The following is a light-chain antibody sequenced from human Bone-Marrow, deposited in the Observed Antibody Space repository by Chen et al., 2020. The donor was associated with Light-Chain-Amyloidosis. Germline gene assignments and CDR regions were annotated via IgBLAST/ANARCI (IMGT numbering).Light chain of an antibody. J-gene: IGKJ1*01. CDR1: QSISSW. Sequence: DIQMTQSPSTLSASVGDRVTITCRASQSISSWLAWYQQKPGKAPKLLIYDASSLESGVPSRFSGSGSGTEFTLHSSSLQADDFATYYCKQYNSYPPWTFGQGTKVEIK. V-gene: IGKV1-5*01. CDR3: KQYNSYPPWT. CDR2: DAS.